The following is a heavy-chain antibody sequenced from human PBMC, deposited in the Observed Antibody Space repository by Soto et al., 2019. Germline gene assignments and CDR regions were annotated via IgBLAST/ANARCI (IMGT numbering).Heavy chain of an antibody. V-gene: IGHV1-8*01. CDR1: GSTFTSSY. CDR3: TRGRNSGDGYNGGGY. CDR2: MNPNSGHT. D-gene: IGHD1-1*01. J-gene: IGHJ4*02. Sequence: APVKVSCEASGSTFTSSYINWVRPPTRQGLQWMGCMNPNSGHTGYAQKFQCRVTMTRDTSISTAYMELSSLRYEDTAVYYCTRGRNSGDGYNGGGYWGQGTLVTVSS.